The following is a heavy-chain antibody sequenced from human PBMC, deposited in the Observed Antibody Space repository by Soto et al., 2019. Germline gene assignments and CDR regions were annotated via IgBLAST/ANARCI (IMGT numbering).Heavy chain of an antibody. J-gene: IGHJ4*02. Sequence: ICSAASRVRFNRYVLTGELKTPGKGLEWVSVISGSGGNTYYADSVKGRFTISRDKCKNTVYLQMSSLRVEDTAVYYCAKGGRVVVAASDYWGQGTLVTVSS. CDR3: AKGGRVVVAASDY. V-gene: IGHV3-23*01. CDR2: ISGSGGNT. CDR1: RVRFNRYV. D-gene: IGHD2-15*01.